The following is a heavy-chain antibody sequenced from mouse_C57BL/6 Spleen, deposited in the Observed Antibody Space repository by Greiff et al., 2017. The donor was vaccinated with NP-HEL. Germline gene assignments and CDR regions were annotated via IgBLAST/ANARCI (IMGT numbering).Heavy chain of an antibody. J-gene: IGHJ3*01. CDR2: INPYNGDT. D-gene: IGHD1-1*01. Sequence: EVQLKESGPELVKPGDSVKISCKASGYSFTGYFMNWVMQSHGKSLEWIGRINPYNGDTFYNQKFKGKATLTVDKSSSTAHMELRSLTSEDSAVYYCANGSRFAYWGQGTLVTVSA. CDR1: GYSFTGYF. V-gene: IGHV1-20*01. CDR3: ANGSRFAY.